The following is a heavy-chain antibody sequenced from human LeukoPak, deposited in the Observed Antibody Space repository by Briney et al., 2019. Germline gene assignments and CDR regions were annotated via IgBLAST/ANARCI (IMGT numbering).Heavy chain of an antibody. J-gene: IGHJ4*02. V-gene: IGHV3-23*01. CDR1: GFTFSSYA. D-gene: IGHD6-19*01. Sequence: GGSLRLSCAASGFTFSSYAMSWVRQAPGKGLEWVSAISGSGGRTYYADSVKGRFTISRDNSKNTLYLQMNSLRAEDTAVYYCAKDKQWLNYFDYWGQGTLVTVSS. CDR2: ISGSGGRT. CDR3: AKDKQWLNYFDY.